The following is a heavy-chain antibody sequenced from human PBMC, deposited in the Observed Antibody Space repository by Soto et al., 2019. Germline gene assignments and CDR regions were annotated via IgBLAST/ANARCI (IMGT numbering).Heavy chain of an antibody. Sequence: EVQLLDSGGGLVQPGGSLRPSCAASGFTFSNYAMNWVRKAPGKGLEWVSTISGGGGTTYYADSVKGRFTISRYTSKNPLFRQINSLRAEDTAVHYCAKVPLRPYYFDYWGPGTLVAVSS. D-gene: IGHD3-16*01. CDR3: AKVPLRPYYFDY. CDR2: ISGGGGTT. CDR1: GFTFSNYA. J-gene: IGHJ4*02. V-gene: IGHV3-23*01.